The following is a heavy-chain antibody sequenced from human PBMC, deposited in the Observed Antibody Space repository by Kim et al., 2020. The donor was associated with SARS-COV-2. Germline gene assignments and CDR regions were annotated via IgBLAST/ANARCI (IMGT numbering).Heavy chain of an antibody. Sequence: SETLSLTCAVYGGSFSGYYWSWIRQPPGKGLEWIGEINHSGSTNYNPSLKSRVTISVDTSKNQFSLKLSSVTAADTAVYYCARGLSQRHDENYDFWSGDAFDIWGQGTMVTVSS. D-gene: IGHD3-3*01. CDR1: GGSFSGYY. CDR2: INHSGST. J-gene: IGHJ3*02. CDR3: ARGLSQRHDENYDFWSGDAFDI. V-gene: IGHV4-34*01.